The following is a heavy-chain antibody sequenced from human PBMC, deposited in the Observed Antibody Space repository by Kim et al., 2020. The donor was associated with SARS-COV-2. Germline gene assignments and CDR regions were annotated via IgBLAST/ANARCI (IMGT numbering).Heavy chain of an antibody. CDR3: ASKTAEYYYYAMDV. CDR1: GFSFSNYW. D-gene: IGHD2-2*01. Sequence: GGSLRLSCVASGFSFSNYWMYWVRQAPGRGLVYVSRINSDGSSTRYADSVKGRFIISRDTAKNTLYLQMNSLRDEDTAVYYCASKTAEYYYYAMDVWGQGTTVTVSS. J-gene: IGHJ6*02. CDR2: INSDGSST. V-gene: IGHV3-74*01.